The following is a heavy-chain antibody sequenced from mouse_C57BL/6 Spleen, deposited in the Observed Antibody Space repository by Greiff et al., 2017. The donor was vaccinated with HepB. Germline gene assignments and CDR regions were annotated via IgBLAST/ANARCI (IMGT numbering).Heavy chain of an antibody. J-gene: IGHJ4*01. CDR2: ISYDGSN. D-gene: IGHD1-1*02. CDR3: ARELWSPAMDY. CDR1: GYSITSGYY. V-gene: IGHV3-6*01. Sequence: EVQLQESGPGLVKPSQSLSLTCSVTGYSITSGYYWNWIRQFPGNKLEWMGYISYDGSNNYNPSLKNRISITRDTSKNQFFLKLNSVTTEDTATYYCARELWSPAMDYWGQGTSVTVSS.